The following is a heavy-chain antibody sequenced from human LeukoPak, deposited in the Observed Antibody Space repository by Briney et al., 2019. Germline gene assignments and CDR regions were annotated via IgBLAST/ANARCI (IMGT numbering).Heavy chain of an antibody. CDR1: GFTFSSYA. J-gene: IGHJ4*02. V-gene: IGHV3-23*01. CDR2: ISGSGGST. Sequence: GGSLRLSCAASGFTFSSYAMSWVRQAPGKGMEWVSAISGSGGSTYYADSVKGRFTISRDNSKNTLYLQMNSLRAEDTAVYYCAKDPFSGGSSTSRGYFDYWGQGTLVTVSS. D-gene: IGHD2-2*01. CDR3: AKDPFSGGSSTSRGYFDY.